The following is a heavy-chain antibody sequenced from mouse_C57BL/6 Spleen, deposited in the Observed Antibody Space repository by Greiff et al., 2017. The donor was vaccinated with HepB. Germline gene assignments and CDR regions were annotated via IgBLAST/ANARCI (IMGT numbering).Heavy chain of an antibody. CDR1: GFTFSDYG. J-gene: IGHJ4*01. CDR3: ARQRGGYAMDY. V-gene: IGHV5-17*01. Sequence: EVMLVESGGGLVKPGGSLKLSCAASGFTFSDYGMHWVRQAPEKGLEWVAYISSGSSTIYYADTVKGRFTISRDNAKNTLFLQMTSLRSEDTAMYYCARQRGGYAMDYWGQGTSVTVSS. CDR2: ISSGSSTI.